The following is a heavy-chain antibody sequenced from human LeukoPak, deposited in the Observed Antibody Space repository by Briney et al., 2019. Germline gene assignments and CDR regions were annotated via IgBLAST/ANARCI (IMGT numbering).Heavy chain of an antibody. CDR2: ISGSGDST. CDR1: GFIFSSYA. J-gene: IGHJ6*04. D-gene: IGHD5-18*01. V-gene: IGHV3-23*01. CDR3: AKGGRRGYGHGNLDV. Sequence: GGSLRLSCAAAGFIFSSYAISWVRQAPEKGLEWVSMISGSGDSTNYADSVKGRFTFSRDNSKNTVYLQMNSLRAEDTAIYYCAKGGRRGYGHGNLDVWGKGTTVTVSS.